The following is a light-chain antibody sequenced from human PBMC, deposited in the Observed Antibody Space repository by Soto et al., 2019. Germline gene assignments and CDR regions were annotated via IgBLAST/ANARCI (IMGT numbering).Light chain of an antibody. J-gene: IGKJ4*01. CDR3: QQRSNWPLT. CDR2: DAS. CDR1: QTVGTF. Sequence: EIVLTQSPATLSLSPGERATLSCRASQTVGTFLAWYQQKPGQAPRLLIYDASSRATGIPDRFSGRGSETDFTLTISSLEPEDFAVYYCQQRSNWPLTFGGGTKVEIK. V-gene: IGKV3-11*01.